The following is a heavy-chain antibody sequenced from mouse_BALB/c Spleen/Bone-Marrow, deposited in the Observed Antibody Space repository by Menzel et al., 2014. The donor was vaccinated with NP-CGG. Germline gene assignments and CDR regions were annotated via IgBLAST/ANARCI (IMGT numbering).Heavy chain of an antibody. CDR3: ARGAYYGNYFDY. D-gene: IGHD2-10*01. J-gene: IGHJ2*01. V-gene: IGHV1-54*01. CDR1: GYAFTNYL. Sequence: QVQLQQSGAELVGPGTSVKVSCKASGYAFTNYLIEWVKQGPGQGLEWIGVINPGSGGTNYNEKFEGKATLTADKSSSTAYMQLSSLTSDDSAVYFCARGAYYGNYFDYWGQGTTLTVSS. CDR2: INPGSGGT.